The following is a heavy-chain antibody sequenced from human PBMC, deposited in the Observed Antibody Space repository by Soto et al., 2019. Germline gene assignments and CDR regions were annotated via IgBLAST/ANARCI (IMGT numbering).Heavy chain of an antibody. D-gene: IGHD6-13*01. CDR2: ISYDGSNK. Sequence: QVQLGESVGGVVQPGRSLRLSCAASGFTFSSYAMHWVRQAPGKGLEWVAVISYDGSNKYYADSVKGRFTISRDNSKNTLYLQMNSLRAEDTAVYYCARELAATPSWGQGTLVTVSS. CDR1: GFTFSSYA. J-gene: IGHJ4*02. CDR3: ARELAATPS. V-gene: IGHV3-30-3*01.